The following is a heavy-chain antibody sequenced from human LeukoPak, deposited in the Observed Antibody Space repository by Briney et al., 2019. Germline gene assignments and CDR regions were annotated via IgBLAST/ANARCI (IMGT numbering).Heavy chain of an antibody. Sequence: PSETLSLTCTVSGGSISSYYWSWIRQPAGKGLEWIGRIYTSGSTNYNPSLKSRVAISVDTSKNQFSLKLSSVTAADTAVYYCARDRGIAVAGYYYMDVWGKGTTVTISS. CDR2: IYTSGST. CDR1: GGSISSYY. CDR3: ARDRGIAVAGYYYMDV. D-gene: IGHD6-19*01. V-gene: IGHV4-4*07. J-gene: IGHJ6*03.